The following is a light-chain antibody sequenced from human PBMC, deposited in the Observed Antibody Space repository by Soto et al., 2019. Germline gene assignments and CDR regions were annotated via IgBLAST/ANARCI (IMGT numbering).Light chain of an antibody. CDR3: CSYAGGYIFV. J-gene: IGLJ1*01. CDR1: NSDVGTYNY. V-gene: IGLV2-11*01. Sequence: QSALTQPRSVSGSPGQSVTISCTGTNSDVGTYNYVSWYQQHPGKAPKLIIYDVTKRPSGVPDRFSGSKSGNTASLTISGLQAEDEVDYHCCSYAGGYIFVFGTGTKLTVL. CDR2: DVT.